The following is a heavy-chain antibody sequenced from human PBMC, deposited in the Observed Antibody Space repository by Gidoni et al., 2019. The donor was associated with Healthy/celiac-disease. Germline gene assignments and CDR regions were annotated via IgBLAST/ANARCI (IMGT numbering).Heavy chain of an antibody. D-gene: IGHD2-2*01. Sequence: QVQLQQWGAGLLKPSETLSLTCAVYGGSFSGYYWSWIRQPPGKGLEWIGEINHSGSTNYNPSLKSRVTISVDTSKNQFSLKLSSVTAADTAVYYCARAVRVVPAAPPSNWFDPWGQGTLVTVSS. J-gene: IGHJ5*02. CDR2: INHSGST. V-gene: IGHV4-34*01. CDR1: GGSFSGYY. CDR3: ARAVRVVPAAPPSNWFDP.